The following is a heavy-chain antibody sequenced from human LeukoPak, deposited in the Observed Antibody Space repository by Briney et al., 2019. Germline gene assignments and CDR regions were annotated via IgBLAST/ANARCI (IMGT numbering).Heavy chain of an antibody. CDR1: GGSISSSNW. CDR2: IYHSGST. D-gene: IGHD3-22*01. CDR3: ARDSGSGYYPNDY. Sequence: PSGTLSLTCAVSGGSISSSNWWSWVRQPPGKGLEWNGEIYHSGSTNYNPSLKSRVTISVDTSKNQFSLKLSSVTAADTAVYYCARDSGSGYYPNDYWGQGTLVTVSS. V-gene: IGHV4-4*02. J-gene: IGHJ4*02.